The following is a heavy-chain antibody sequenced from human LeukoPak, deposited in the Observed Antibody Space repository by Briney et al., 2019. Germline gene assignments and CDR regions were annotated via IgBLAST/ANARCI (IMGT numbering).Heavy chain of an antibody. V-gene: IGHV4-59*01. CDR1: GGSISDYY. CDR3: ARDFRGSVDAFDV. J-gene: IGHJ3*01. CDR2: IYYSGRT. Sequence: SETLSLTCTVSGGSISDYYWNWMRQPPGKGLEWIGYIYYSGRTNYNPSLKSRVSISVDTSKNQFSLKLSSVTAADTAVYYCARDFRGSVDAFDVWGQGTMVAVSS.